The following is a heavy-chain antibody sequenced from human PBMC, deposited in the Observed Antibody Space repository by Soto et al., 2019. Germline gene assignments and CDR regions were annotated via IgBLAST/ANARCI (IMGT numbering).Heavy chain of an antibody. CDR1: GGTFSSYA. CDR2: IIPIFGTA. Sequence: SVKVSCKASGGTFSSYAISWVRQAPGQGLEWMGGIIPIFGTANYAQKFQGRVTITADESTSTAYMELSSLRSEDTAVYYCARDHPAVAGTSGFDYWGQGTLVTVPQ. D-gene: IGHD6-19*01. J-gene: IGHJ4*02. V-gene: IGHV1-69*13. CDR3: ARDHPAVAGTSGFDY.